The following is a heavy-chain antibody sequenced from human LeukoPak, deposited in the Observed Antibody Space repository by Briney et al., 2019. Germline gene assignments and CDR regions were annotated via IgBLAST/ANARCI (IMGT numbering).Heavy chain of an antibody. D-gene: IGHD5-12*01. CDR1: RGSISGSIRSYY. CDR3: ARIPLGYSGAYYFDY. V-gene: IGHV4-4*09. CDR2: ISSSGSV. Sequence: SETLSLTCTVSRGSISGSIRSYYWSWLRQPPGKGLEWIGYISSSGSVNHNPPLRSRVTISVDPSKNQFFLNLSSVSAADTAVYYCARIPLGYSGAYYFDYWGQGTLVTVSS. J-gene: IGHJ4*02.